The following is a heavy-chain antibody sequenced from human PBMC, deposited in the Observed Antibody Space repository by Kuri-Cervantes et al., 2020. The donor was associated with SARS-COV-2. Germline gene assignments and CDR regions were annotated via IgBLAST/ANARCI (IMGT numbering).Heavy chain of an antibody. V-gene: IGHV3-23*01. CDR2: ISGSGGST. Sequence: GESLKISCAASGFTFSSYAMSWVRQAPGKGLEWVSAISGSGGSTYYADSVKGRFTISRDNSKNTLYLQMNSLRAEDTAVYYCARLRPGVTASFDSWGQGTLVTVSS. CDR3: ARLRPGVTASFDS. D-gene: IGHD4-23*01. CDR1: GFTFSSYA. J-gene: IGHJ4*02.